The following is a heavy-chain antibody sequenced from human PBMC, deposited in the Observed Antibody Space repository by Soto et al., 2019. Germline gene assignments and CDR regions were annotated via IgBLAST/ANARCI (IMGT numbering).Heavy chain of an antibody. CDR3: AIVPYSYALLFYLDY. J-gene: IGHJ4*02. Sequence: ASVKVSCKASGHTFTYYHVHWVRQAPGQGLEWMGIINPNGGDTTYAQKFQGRVTMTRDTSTSTVYMEMSSLTSEATALYYCAIVPYSYALLFYLDYWGQGTPVTVSS. D-gene: IGHD5-18*01. CDR1: GHTFTYYH. V-gene: IGHV1-46*01. CDR2: INPNGGDT.